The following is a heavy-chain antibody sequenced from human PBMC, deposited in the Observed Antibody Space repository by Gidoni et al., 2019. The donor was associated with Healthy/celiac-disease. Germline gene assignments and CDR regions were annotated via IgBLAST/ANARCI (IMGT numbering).Heavy chain of an antibody. CDR2: ISGSGGST. CDR1: GFTFSSYA. V-gene: IGHV3-23*01. Sequence: EVQLLESGGGLVQPGGSLRLSCAASGFTFSSYAMGWVRQAPGKGLEWVSAISGSGGSTYYADSVKGRFTISRDNSKNTLYLQMNSLRAEDTAVYYCAKDSPVIAAADHEEDYWGQGTLVTVSS. D-gene: IGHD6-13*01. CDR3: AKDSPVIAAADHEEDY. J-gene: IGHJ4*02.